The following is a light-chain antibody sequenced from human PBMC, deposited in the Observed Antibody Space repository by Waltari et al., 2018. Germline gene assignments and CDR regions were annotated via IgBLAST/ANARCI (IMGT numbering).Light chain of an antibody. J-gene: IGKJ1*01. Sequence: DIQMTQSPSSLPASVGDRDTITCRASQSISSYLNGYQQKPGKAPKLLIYAASSLQSGVPSRFSGSGSGTDFTLTISSLQPEDFATYYCQQSYSTPVTFGQGTKVEIK. V-gene: IGKV1-39*01. CDR3: QQSYSTPVT. CDR1: QSISSY. CDR2: AAS.